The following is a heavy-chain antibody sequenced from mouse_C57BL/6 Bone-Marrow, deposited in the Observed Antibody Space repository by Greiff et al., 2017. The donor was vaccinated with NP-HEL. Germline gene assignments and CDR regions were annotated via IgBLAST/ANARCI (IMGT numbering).Heavy chain of an antibody. CDR3: ARSLLRPHFDY. J-gene: IGHJ2*01. D-gene: IGHD1-2*01. V-gene: IGHV1-50*01. Sequence: QVQLQQPGAELVKPGASVKLSCKASGYTFTSYWMQWVKQRPGQGLEWIGEIDPSDSYTNYNQKFKGKATLTVDTSSSTAYMQLSSLTSEDSAVYYCARSLLRPHFDYWGQGTTLTVSS. CDR2: IDPSDSYT. CDR1: GYTFTSYW.